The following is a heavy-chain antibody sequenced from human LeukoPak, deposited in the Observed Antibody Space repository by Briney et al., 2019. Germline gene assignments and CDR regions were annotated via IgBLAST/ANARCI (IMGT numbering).Heavy chain of an antibody. V-gene: IGHV3-49*04. CDR1: GFTFGDYA. Sequence: GRFLRLSCTSSGFTFGDYAMTWVRQAPGKGLEWVGFIRSKAYGGTTEYAASVKGRFTISRDDSKSIAYLQMNSLKTEDTAVYYCTRDAHSPKNYWGQGTLVTVSS. J-gene: IGHJ4*02. CDR2: IRSKAYGGTT. D-gene: IGHD6-13*01. CDR3: TRDAHSPKNY.